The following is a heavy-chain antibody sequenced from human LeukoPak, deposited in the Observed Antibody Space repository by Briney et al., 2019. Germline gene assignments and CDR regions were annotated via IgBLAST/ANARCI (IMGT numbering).Heavy chain of an antibody. V-gene: IGHV1-69*13. J-gene: IGHJ3*02. CDR2: IIPIFGTA. CDR1: GGTFSSYA. CDR3: ASPASIYDYVWGSYRSDAFDI. Sequence: SVKVSCKASGGTFSSYAISWVRQAPGQGLEWMGGIIPIFGTANYAQKFQGRVTITADESTSTAYMELSSLRSEDTAVYYCASPASIYDYVWGSYRSDAFDIWGQGTMVTVSS. D-gene: IGHD3-16*02.